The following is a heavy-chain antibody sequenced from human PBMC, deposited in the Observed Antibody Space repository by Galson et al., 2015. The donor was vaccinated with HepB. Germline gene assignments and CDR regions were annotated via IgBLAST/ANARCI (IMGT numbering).Heavy chain of an antibody. V-gene: IGHV4-30-4*01. CDR2: MYYSGST. CDR3: AREYVDTDYYYYGMDV. J-gene: IGHJ6*02. D-gene: IGHD5-18*01. CDR1: GGSISNTDYF. Sequence: LSLTCTVSGGSISNTDYFWSWIRQSPGKGLEWIGNMYYSGSTYYNPSFQSRVSISGDTSKNQFSLKLSSVTAADTAVYYCAREYVDTDYYYYGMDVWGQGTTVMVSS.